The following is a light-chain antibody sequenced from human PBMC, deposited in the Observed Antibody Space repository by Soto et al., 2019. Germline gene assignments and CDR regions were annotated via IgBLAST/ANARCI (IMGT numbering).Light chain of an antibody. CDR1: QSISRY. V-gene: IGKV1-39*01. CDR3: QQNYRATPWT. J-gene: IGKJ1*01. CDR2: AAS. Sequence: DIQMTQSPSSLSASVGDRITITCRASQSISRYLNWYQHKPGKAPKLLIKAASSLERGVPSRFSGGGSGTDFTLNISSLQPDDFATYYCQQNYRATPWTFGQGTKVDIK.